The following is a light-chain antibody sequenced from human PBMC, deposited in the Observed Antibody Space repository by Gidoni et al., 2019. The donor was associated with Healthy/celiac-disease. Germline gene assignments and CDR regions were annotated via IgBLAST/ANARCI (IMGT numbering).Light chain of an antibody. CDR2: GAS. Sequence: EIVMTQSRATLSGYPGERATISCRASQSVSSNLAWYQQKPGQAPRLLIYGASTRATGLPARFSGSGSGTEFTLTISSLQSEDFAVYYCQQYNNWPPLTFGGGTKVEIK. CDR1: QSVSSN. J-gene: IGKJ4*01. CDR3: QQYNNWPPLT. V-gene: IGKV3-15*01.